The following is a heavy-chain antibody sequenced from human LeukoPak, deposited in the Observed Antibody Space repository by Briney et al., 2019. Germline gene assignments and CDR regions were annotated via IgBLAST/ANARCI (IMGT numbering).Heavy chain of an antibody. Sequence: GGSLRLSCAASGFTFSSYSMNWVRQAPGKGLEWVSSISSSSSYIYYAESVKGRFTISRDNAKNSLYLQMNSLRAEDTAVYYCARAGGPFDYWGQGTLVTVSS. D-gene: IGHD1-26*01. J-gene: IGHJ4*02. CDR2: ISSSSSYI. CDR3: ARAGGPFDY. V-gene: IGHV3-21*01. CDR1: GFTFSSYS.